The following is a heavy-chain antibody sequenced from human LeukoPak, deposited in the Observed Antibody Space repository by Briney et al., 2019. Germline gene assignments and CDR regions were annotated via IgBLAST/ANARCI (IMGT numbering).Heavy chain of an antibody. CDR2: ISYNGGST. V-gene: IGHV3-64*01. CDR3: ARGILVSSGTWNAFDI. D-gene: IGHD1-26*01. J-gene: IGHJ3*02. Sequence: PGGSLRLSCAASGFTFTNYAMHWVRQAPGKGLEYVSAISYNGGSTYYANSVKGRFTISRDNSKNTLYLQMNSLRAEDTALYYCARGILVSSGTWNAFDIWGQGTMVTVSS. CDR1: GFTFTNYA.